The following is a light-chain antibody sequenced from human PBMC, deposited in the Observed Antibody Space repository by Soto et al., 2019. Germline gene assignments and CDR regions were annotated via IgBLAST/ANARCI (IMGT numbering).Light chain of an antibody. V-gene: IGKV1-5*03. CDR2: KAS. CDR1: QGIKNK. CDR3: QQYNSYWT. Sequence: DIHMTQSPSSLSASVGYRFTITCRASQGIKNKLAWFQQKPGEAPKLXIYKASSLESGVPSRFSGSGSGTEFTLTISSLQPDDFATYYCQQYNSYWTFGQGTKV. J-gene: IGKJ1*01.